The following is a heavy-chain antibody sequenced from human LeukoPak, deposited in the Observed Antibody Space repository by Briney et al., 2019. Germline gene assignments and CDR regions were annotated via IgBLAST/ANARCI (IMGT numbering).Heavy chain of an antibody. CDR2: IIPIFGTA. D-gene: IGHD1-26*01. CDR1: GGTFSSYA. Sequence: SVKVSCKASGGTFSSYAISWVRQAPGQGLEWMGGIIPIFGTANYAQKFQGRVTITADKSTSTAYMELSSLRSEDTAVYYCARISRVGASVYYYYMDVWGKGTTVTVSS. V-gene: IGHV1-69*06. CDR3: ARISRVGASVYYYYMDV. J-gene: IGHJ6*03.